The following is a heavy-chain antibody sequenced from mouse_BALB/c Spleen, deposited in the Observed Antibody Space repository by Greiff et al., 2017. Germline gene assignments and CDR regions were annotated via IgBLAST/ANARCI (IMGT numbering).Heavy chain of an antibody. V-gene: IGHV3-8*02. CDR2: ISYSGST. J-gene: IGHJ3*01. CDR1: GDSITSGY. Sequence: EVKLMESGPSLVKPSQTLSLTCSVTGDSITSGYWNWIRKFPGNKLEYMGYISYSGSTYYNPSLKSRISITRDTSKNQYYLQLNSVTTEDTATYYCARGGERRTWFAYWGQGTLVTVSA. CDR3: ARGGERRTWFAY.